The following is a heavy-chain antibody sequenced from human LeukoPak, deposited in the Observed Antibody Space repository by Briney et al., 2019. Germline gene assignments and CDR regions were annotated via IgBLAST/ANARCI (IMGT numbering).Heavy chain of an antibody. Sequence: ASVKVSCKASGYTFTGYYMHWVRQAPGQGLEWVGWINPNSGGTNYAQKFQGWVTMTRDTSISTAYMELSRLRSDDTAVYYCARVVKGPYSGSSPGPDDAFDIWGQGTMVTVSS. J-gene: IGHJ3*02. CDR2: INPNSGGT. CDR1: GYTFTGYY. D-gene: IGHD1-26*01. CDR3: ARVVKGPYSGSSPGPDDAFDI. V-gene: IGHV1-2*04.